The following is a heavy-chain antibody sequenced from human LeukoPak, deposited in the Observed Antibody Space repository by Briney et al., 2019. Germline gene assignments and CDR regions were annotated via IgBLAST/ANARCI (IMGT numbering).Heavy chain of an antibody. D-gene: IGHD6-13*01. CDR3: ARAIAAAGFYFDY. J-gene: IGHJ4*02. CDR2: IYSGGST. CDR1: GFTVSSNY. V-gene: IGHV3-53*01. Sequence: GGSLRLSCAASGFTVSSNYMNWVRQAPGKGLEWVSVIYSGGSTYYADSVEGRFTVSRDNSKNTLYLQMNSLRADDTAVYYCARAIAAAGFYFDYWGQGTLVTVSS.